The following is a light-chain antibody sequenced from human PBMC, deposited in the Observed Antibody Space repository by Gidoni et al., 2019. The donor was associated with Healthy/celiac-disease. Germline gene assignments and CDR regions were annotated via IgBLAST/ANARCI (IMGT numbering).Light chain of an antibody. CDR2: DPS. Sequence: DIQMTQSPSSLSASVGDRVPITCQASQDISNYLNWYQQKPGKAPKLLIYDPSHLATGVPSRFSGSGSGTDFTFTISSLQPEDIATYYCQQYDNLALTFGGGTKVEIK. CDR3: QQYDNLALT. J-gene: IGKJ4*01. CDR1: QDISNY. V-gene: IGKV1-33*01.